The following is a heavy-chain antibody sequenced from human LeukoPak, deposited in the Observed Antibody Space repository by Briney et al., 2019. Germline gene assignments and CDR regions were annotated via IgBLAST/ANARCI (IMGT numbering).Heavy chain of an antibody. CDR3: AKVRWPGVPAFDY. CDR1: GFTFSSYS. J-gene: IGHJ4*02. D-gene: IGHD5-24*01. CDR2: ISGSGGST. Sequence: GGSLRLSCAASGFTFSSYSMNWVRQAPGKGLEWVSAISGSGGSTYYADSVKGRFTISRDNSKNTLYLQMNSLRAEDTAVYYCAKVRWPGVPAFDYWGQGTLVTVSS. V-gene: IGHV3-23*01.